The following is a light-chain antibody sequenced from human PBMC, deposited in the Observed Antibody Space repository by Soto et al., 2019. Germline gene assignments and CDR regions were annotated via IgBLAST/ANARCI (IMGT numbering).Light chain of an antibody. CDR1: SSDVGGYNY. Sequence: QSVLTQPASVSGSPGQSITISCTGTSSDVGGYNYVSWYQQHPGKAPKLIIYEVSNRPSGVSNRFSGSKSGNTASLTISGLQPEDETDYYCSSCTSSNTIVFGTGTKVTVL. J-gene: IGLJ1*01. CDR3: SSCTSSNTIV. V-gene: IGLV2-14*01. CDR2: EVS.